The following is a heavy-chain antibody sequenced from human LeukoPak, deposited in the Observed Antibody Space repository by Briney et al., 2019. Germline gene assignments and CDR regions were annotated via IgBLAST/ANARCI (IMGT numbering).Heavy chain of an antibody. J-gene: IGHJ5*02. Sequence: SETLTLTCALSVYFISRGYYRGWLRQPPGTGLELIGRIYYSGSTYYNPSLKSRVTISVATSKNQFSLKLSSVTAADTAVYYCARWRGDIVVVPAAMHWFDPWGQGTLVTVSS. CDR1: VYFISRGYY. V-gene: IGHV4-38-2*01. CDR2: IYYSGST. D-gene: IGHD2-2*01. CDR3: ARWRGDIVVVPAAMHWFDP.